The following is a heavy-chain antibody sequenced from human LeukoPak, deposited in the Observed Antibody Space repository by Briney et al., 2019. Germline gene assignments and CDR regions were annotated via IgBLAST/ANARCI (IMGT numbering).Heavy chain of an antibody. D-gene: IGHD2-15*01. J-gene: IGHJ4*02. CDR3: AREARYCSGGSCYSVYYFDY. CDR1: GYTFTSYD. V-gene: IGHV1-8*01. CDR2: MNPNRGNT. Sequence: ASVTVSCNASGYTFTSYDINWVRHATGQGIEWMGWMNPNRGNTGYAQKFQGRVTMTRNTSISTAYMELSSLRSEDTAVYYCAREARYCSGGSCYSVYYFDYWGQGTLVTVSS.